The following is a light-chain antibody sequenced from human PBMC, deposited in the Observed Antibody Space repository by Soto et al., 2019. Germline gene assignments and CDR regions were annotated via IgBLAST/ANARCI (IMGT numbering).Light chain of an antibody. J-gene: IGKJ2*01. Sequence: EIVLTQSPATLSLSPGERATLSCRASQSVSSYLAWYQQKPGQAPRLLIYDASNRATGIPARFSGGGSATDFTLTISSLEPEDFAVYYCQQRFNWPRFTFGQGTKLEIK. CDR2: DAS. V-gene: IGKV3-11*01. CDR3: QQRFNWPRFT. CDR1: QSVSSY.